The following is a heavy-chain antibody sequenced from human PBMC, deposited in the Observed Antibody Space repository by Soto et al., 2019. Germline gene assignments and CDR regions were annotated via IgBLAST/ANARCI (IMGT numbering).Heavy chain of an antibody. Sequence: QVQLVESGGGVVQPGRSLRLSCAASGFTFSSYGMHWVRQAPGKGLEWVAVISYDGSNKYYADSVKGRFTISRDNSKNPLYRQMNRLRAKDTAVYYCTKDMDYGDYDLDYWGQGTLVTVSS. CDR3: TKDMDYGDYDLDY. D-gene: IGHD4-17*01. V-gene: IGHV3-30*18. J-gene: IGHJ4*02. CDR2: ISYDGSNK. CDR1: GFTFSSYG.